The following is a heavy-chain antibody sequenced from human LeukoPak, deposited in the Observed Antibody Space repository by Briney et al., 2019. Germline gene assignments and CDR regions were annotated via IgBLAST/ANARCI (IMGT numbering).Heavy chain of an antibody. CDR1: GYTFTGYY. CDR3: ARTYYDILTGYYMDV. Sequence: GASVKVSCKASGYTFTGYYIHWVRQAPGQGLEWMGWINPNSGNTGYAQKFQGRVTMTRNTSISTAYMELSSLRSEDTAVYYCARTYYDILTGYYMDVWGKGTTVTISS. J-gene: IGHJ6*03. CDR2: INPNSGNT. D-gene: IGHD3-9*01. V-gene: IGHV1-8*02.